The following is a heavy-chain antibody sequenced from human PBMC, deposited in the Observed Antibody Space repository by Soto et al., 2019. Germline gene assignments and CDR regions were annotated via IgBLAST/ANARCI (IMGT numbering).Heavy chain of an antibody. CDR1: GGTFSSYA. J-gene: IGHJ6*02. Sequence: QVQLVQSGAEVKKPGSSVKVSCKASGGTFSSYAISWVRQAPGQGLEWMGGIIPIFGTANYAQKFQGRVTITADKSTSTAYMEMSSLRSEDTAVYYCARWPLNEGYYYYGMDVWGQGTTVTVSS. D-gene: IGHD2-8*01. CDR3: ARWPLNEGYYYYGMDV. V-gene: IGHV1-69*06. CDR2: IIPIFGTA.